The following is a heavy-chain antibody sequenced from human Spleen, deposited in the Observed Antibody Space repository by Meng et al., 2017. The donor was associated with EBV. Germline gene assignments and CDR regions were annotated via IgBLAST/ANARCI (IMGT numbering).Heavy chain of an antibody. Sequence: LQLVELGGGVVQPGRYLRLSCAASGFTFSTYSMNWVRQAPGKGLEWVSRINEDGATTTYADSVKGRFTISRDNAKNTLYLQMNSLRAEDTAVYYCSRDLAGSDDFWGQGTLVTVSS. J-gene: IGHJ4*02. CDR3: SRDLAGSDDF. D-gene: IGHD1-14*01. V-gene: IGHV3-74*03. CDR1: GFTFSTYS. CDR2: INEDGATT.